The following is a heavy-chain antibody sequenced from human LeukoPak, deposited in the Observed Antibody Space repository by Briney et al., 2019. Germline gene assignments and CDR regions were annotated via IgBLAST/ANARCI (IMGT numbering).Heavy chain of an antibody. D-gene: IGHD2-2*01. CDR1: GYTFSSYW. J-gene: IGHJ3*02. V-gene: IGHV3-74*01. CDR2: IDTDGSIT. Sequence: PGGSLRLSCAASGYTFSSYWMHWVRQAPGKGLVWVSRIDTDGSITSYADSVKGRFTISRDNAKNTLYLQMNSLRAEDTAVYYCARSSGYCSSTSCYLRAFDIWGQGTMVTVSS. CDR3: ARSSGYCSSTSCYLRAFDI.